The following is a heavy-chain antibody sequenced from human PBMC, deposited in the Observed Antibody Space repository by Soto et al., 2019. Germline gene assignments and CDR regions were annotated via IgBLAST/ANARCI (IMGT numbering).Heavy chain of an antibody. CDR3: ARGHKGGYYYYDMDV. V-gene: IGHV3-48*03. CDR1: GSTFSGYE. J-gene: IGHJ6*02. Sequence: PGGSLRLSCPASGSTFSGYEMNWVRQAPGKGLEWVSYISSSGSTGYYADSVNGRFTISRDNAKPSLYLQMNSLRAEDTAVYYCARGHKGGYYYYDMDVWGQGTTVTVSS. CDR2: ISSSGSTG.